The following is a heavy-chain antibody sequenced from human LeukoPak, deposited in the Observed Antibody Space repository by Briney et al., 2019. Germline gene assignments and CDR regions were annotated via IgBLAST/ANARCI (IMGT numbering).Heavy chain of an antibody. CDR3: AKDTSHVDTAMVFDY. V-gene: IGHV3-7*03. CDR2: IKPDGSQK. Sequence: GESLRLSCVASGFTFNNYWMDWVRQAPGKGLEWVASIKPDGSQKDYVDSVKGRFTISRDNAKNSLYLQMNSLRAEDTALYYCAKDTSHVDTAMVFDYWGQGTLVTVSS. D-gene: IGHD5-18*01. CDR1: GFTFNNYW. J-gene: IGHJ4*02.